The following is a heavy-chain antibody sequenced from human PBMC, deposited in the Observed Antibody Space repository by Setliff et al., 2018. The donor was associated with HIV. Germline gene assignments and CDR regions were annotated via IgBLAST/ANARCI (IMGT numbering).Heavy chain of an antibody. CDR2: TYYRSKWYF. D-gene: IGHD6-19*01. V-gene: IGHV6-1*01. CDR1: GDSVSSNNAA. J-gene: IGHJ4*02. Sequence: TLSLTCAISGDSVSSNNAAWNWIRQSPLRGLEWLGRTYYRSKWYFDYAVSVKSRITINPDTSKNQFSLQLNSVTPEDTAVYYCARGSYGSVLLWGQGTLVTVSS. CDR3: ARGSYGSVLL.